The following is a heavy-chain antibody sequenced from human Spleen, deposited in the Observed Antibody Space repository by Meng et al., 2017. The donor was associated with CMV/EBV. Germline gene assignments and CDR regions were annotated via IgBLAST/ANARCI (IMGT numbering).Heavy chain of an antibody. D-gene: IGHD3-3*01. CDR1: GGSISSSSYY. CDR3: ARSGVVTRDYYYYGMDV. J-gene: IGHJ6*02. Sequence: SETLSLTCTVSGGSISSSSYYWGWIRQPPGKGLEWIGSIYYSGITNYNPSRKSRVTISVDTSKNQFSLKLSSVTAADTAVYYCARSGVVTRDYYYYGMDVWGQGTTVTVSS. CDR2: IYYSGIT. V-gene: IGHV4-39*07.